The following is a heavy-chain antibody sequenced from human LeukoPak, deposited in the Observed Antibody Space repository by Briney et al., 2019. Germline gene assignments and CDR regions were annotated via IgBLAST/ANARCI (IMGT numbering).Heavy chain of an antibody. D-gene: IGHD3-10*01. CDR2: ISSSGNTI. Sequence: GGSLRLSCEASGFTFSSYSMNWVRQVPGKGLESVSYISSSGNTIYYADSVKGRFTISRDNAHGSLYLQMNSLRVEDTAIYYCARDLYYGSASPRLDYWGQGTLVTVSS. J-gene: IGHJ4*02. CDR3: ARDLYYGSASPRLDY. V-gene: IGHV3-48*01. CDR1: GFTFSSYS.